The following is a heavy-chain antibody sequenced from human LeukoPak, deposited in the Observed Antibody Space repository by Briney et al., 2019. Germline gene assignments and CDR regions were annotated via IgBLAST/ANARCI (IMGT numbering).Heavy chain of an antibody. CDR3: ARVQGKRFLEPRRSGAFDI. CDR2: ISYDGSNK. CDR1: GFTFSSYA. V-gene: IGHV3-30-3*01. D-gene: IGHD3-3*01. J-gene: IGHJ3*02. Sequence: GRSLRLSCAASGFTFSSYAMHWVRQAPGKGLEWVAVISYDGSNKYYADSVKGRFTISRDNSKNTLYLQMNSLRAEDTAVYYCARVQGKRFLEPRRSGAFDIWGQGTMVTVSS.